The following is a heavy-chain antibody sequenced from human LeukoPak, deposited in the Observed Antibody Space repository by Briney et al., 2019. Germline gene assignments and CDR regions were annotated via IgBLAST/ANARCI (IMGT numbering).Heavy chain of an antibody. CDR1: GFTFSSYA. Sequence: GGSLRLSCAASGFTFSSYAMSWVRQAPGKGLEWVSVISFSGGSTDYADSVKGRFTISRDNSKNTLYLQMNSLKPDDTAVYYCAKDRAGGSVWYAFDPWGQGTLVTVSS. J-gene: IGHJ5*02. V-gene: IGHV3-23*01. D-gene: IGHD6-13*01. CDR2: ISFSGGST. CDR3: AKDRAGGSVWYAFDP.